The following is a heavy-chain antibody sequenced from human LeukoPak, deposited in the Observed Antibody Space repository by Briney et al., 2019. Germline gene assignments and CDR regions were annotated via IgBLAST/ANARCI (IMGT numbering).Heavy chain of an antibody. D-gene: IGHD6-19*01. CDR1: GGSMKSLY. V-gene: IGHV4-59*08. CDR2: VYYSGST. CDR3: ARHRDSSGWPNYFDY. Sequence: SETLSLTCSVSGGSMKSLYWTWIRQPPGGALEWIGYVYYSGSTKYNPSLESRVTISVDTSKNQFSLKLSTVTAADTAVYYCARHRDSSGWPNYFDYWGQGTLVTVSS. J-gene: IGHJ4*02.